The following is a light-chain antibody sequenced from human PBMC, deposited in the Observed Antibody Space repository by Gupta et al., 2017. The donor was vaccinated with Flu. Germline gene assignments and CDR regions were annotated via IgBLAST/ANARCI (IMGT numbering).Light chain of an antibody. CDR2: GNN. V-gene: IGLV1-40*01. CDR1: SSNIGTVYD. J-gene: IGLJ1*01. Sequence: QSVLTQPPSVSGAPGQRVTISCTGSSSNIGTVYDVHWYQQLPGTAPKLLIYGNNNRPSGVSDRFSGSKSGTSASLAIXGXQAEDEXDYYCQSYDSSMIGYVFGTGTKVTVL. CDR3: QSYDSSMIGYV.